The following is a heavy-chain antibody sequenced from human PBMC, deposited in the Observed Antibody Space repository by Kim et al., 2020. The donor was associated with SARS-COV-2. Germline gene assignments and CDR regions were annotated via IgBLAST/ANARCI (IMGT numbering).Heavy chain of an antibody. Sequence: SETLSLTCTVSGGSISSSSYYWGWIRQPPGKGLEWIGSIYYSGSTYYNPSLKSRVSISVDTSKNQFSLKLSSVTAADTAVYYCARHPYLAAAGPAWFDPWGQGTLVTVSS. D-gene: IGHD6-13*01. V-gene: IGHV4-39*01. CDR3: ARHPYLAAAGPAWFDP. J-gene: IGHJ5*02. CDR2: IYYSGST. CDR1: GGSISSSSYY.